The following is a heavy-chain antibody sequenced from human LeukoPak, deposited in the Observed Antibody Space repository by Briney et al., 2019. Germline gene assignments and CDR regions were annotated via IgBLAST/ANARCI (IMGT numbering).Heavy chain of an antibody. Sequence: SETLSLTCTVSGGSISSYYWSWLWQPPGKGLEWIGYIYYSGSTNYNPSLKSRVTISVDTSKNQFSLKLSSVTAADTAVYYCARLPPSSRTLYFDYWGQGTLVTVSS. D-gene: IGHD6-13*01. CDR1: GGSISSYY. V-gene: IGHV4-59*08. J-gene: IGHJ4*02. CDR2: IYYSGST. CDR3: ARLPPSSRTLYFDY.